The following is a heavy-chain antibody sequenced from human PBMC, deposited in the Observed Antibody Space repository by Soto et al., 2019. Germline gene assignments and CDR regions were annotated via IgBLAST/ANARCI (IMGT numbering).Heavy chain of an antibody. CDR2: INAGNGNR. V-gene: IGHV1-3*01. D-gene: IGHD2-2*01. CDR3: ARGLYCITSSCSRPYYNFGMDV. J-gene: IGHJ6*02. Sequence: ASVKVSCKASGYTFTSYAMHWVRQAPGQRLEWMGWINAGNGNRKYSQKFQGRVTMTRSTSISTAYMELNSLRSEDTAVYYCARGLYCITSSCSRPYYNFGMDVWGQGTTVTVSS. CDR1: GYTFTSYA.